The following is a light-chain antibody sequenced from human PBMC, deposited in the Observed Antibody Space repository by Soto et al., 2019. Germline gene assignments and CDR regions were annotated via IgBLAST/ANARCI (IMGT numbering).Light chain of an antibody. CDR2: GAS. CDR1: QSISSN. Sequence: ESVLTQSPGTLSLSPGERAIISCRATQSISSNLAWYQQKPGQAPRLLIYGASTSATGIPARFSGSGSGTEFTLPTSSRQSADFAVHYCRQYNSRSTWTFGQGTKVDIK. CDR3: RQYNSRSTWT. J-gene: IGKJ1*01. V-gene: IGKV3-15*01.